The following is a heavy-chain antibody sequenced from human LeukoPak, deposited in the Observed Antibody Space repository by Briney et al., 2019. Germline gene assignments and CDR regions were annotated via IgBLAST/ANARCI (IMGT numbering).Heavy chain of an antibody. CDR2: INHSGST. CDR3: ARGRGRYWYFDL. Sequence: SETLSLTCAVYGGSFSGYYWSWIRQPPGKGLEWIGDINHSGSTNYNPSLKSRVTISVDTSKNQFSLKLSSVTAADTAVYYCARGRGRYWYFDLWGRGTLVTVSS. CDR1: GGSFSGYY. V-gene: IGHV4-34*01. J-gene: IGHJ2*01.